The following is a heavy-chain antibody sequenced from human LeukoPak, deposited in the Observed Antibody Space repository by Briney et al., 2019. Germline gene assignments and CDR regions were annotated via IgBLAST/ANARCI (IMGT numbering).Heavy chain of an antibody. D-gene: IGHD2-2*01. CDR2: IIPIFGTA. CDR3: ARERGDRYCSSTSCGILA. J-gene: IGHJ4*02. Sequence: SVKVSCKASGGTFSSYAISWVRQAPGQGLEWMGGIIPIFGTANYAQKFQGRVTITADESTSTAYMELSSLRSEDTAVYYCARERGDRYCSSTSCGILAWGQGTLVTVSS. CDR1: GGTFSSYA. V-gene: IGHV1-69*13.